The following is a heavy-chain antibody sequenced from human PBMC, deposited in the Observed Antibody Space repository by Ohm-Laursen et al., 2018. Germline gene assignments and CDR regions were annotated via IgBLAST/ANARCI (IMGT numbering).Heavy chain of an antibody. CDR3: ARDRGYSYGGDGY. D-gene: IGHD5-18*01. CDR1: GYTFDSFG. J-gene: IGHJ4*02. CDR2: ISPYSGQT. Sequence: ASVKVSCKASGYTFDSFGITWVRQAPGQGLEWMGWISPYSGQTKYALKLQGRVTITADKSTSTAYMELSSLRSEDTAVYYCARDRGYSYGGDGYWGQGTLVTVSS. V-gene: IGHV1-18*01.